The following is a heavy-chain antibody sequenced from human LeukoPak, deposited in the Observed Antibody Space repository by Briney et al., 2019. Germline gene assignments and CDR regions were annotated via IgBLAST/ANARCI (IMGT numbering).Heavy chain of an antibody. D-gene: IGHD3-22*01. V-gene: IGHV1-18*01. J-gene: IGHJ4*02. CDR1: GYTFTSYG. CDR3: ARGGTTYYYDSSGYYIDY. Sequence: ASVKVSCKASGYTFTSYGISWVRQAPGQGLEWMGWISAYNGNTNYAQKLQGRVTMTTDTSTSTAYMELRSLRSDDTAVYYCARGGTTYYYDSSGYYIDYWGQGTLVTVSS. CDR2: ISAYNGNT.